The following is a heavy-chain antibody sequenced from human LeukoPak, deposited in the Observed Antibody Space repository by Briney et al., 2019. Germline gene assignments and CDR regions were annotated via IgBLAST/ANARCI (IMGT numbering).Heavy chain of an antibody. V-gene: IGHV1-2*02. CDR3: ARDISLMSVDWPDY. Sequence: ASVKVSCKASGYTFTGYYMHWVRQAPGQGLEWMGWINPNSGGTNYAQKFQGRVTMTRDTSISTAYMELSRLRSDDTAVYYCARDISLMSVDWPDYWGQGTLVTVSS. CDR1: GYTFTGYY. D-gene: IGHD3-9*01. CDR2: INPNSGGT. J-gene: IGHJ4*02.